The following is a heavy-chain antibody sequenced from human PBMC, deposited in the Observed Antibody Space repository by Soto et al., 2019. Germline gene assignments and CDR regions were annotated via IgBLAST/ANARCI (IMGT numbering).Heavy chain of an antibody. CDR3: ARGDCTNGVCVRGYDFDY. V-gene: IGHV4-34*01. D-gene: IGHD2-8*01. CDR1: GGSFSGYY. J-gene: IGHJ4*02. CDR2: INHSGST. Sequence: ETLSLTCAVYGGSFSGYYWSWIRQPPGKGLEWIGEINHSGSTNYNPSLKSRVTISVDTSKNQFSLKLSSVTAADTAVYYCARGDCTNGVCVRGYDFDYWGQGTLVTVSS.